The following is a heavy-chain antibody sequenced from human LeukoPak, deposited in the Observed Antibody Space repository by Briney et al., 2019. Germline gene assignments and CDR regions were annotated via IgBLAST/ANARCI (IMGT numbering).Heavy chain of an antibody. V-gene: IGHV4-39*01. CDR3: ARHGAGILAIAPVDH. CDR2: IYYTGST. D-gene: IGHD6-13*01. J-gene: IGHJ4*02. CDR1: KGSISSSGYF. Sequence: PSETLSLTCSVSKGSISSSGYFWGWIRQPPGKGLEWIGTIYYTGSTYYNPSLKSRVSISVDTSKNQFSLKLSSVAATDTAIYYCARHGAGILAIAPVDHWGQGTLVTVFS.